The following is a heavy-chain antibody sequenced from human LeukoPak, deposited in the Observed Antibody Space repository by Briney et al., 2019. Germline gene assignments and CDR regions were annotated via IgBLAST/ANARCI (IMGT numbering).Heavy chain of an antibody. V-gene: IGHV3-23*01. CDR3: AKAAHYYGSGSYQDY. CDR2: ISGSGGST. Sequence: GGSLRLSCAASGFTFSSYAMRWVRQAPGKGLEWVSAISGSGGSTYYADSVKGRFTISRDNSKNTLYLQMNSLRAEDTAVYYCAKAAHYYGSGSYQDYWGQGTLVTVSS. CDR1: GFTFSSYA. J-gene: IGHJ4*02. D-gene: IGHD3-10*01.